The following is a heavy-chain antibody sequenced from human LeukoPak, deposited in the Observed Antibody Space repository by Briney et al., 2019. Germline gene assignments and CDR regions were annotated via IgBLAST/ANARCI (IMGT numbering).Heavy chain of an antibody. D-gene: IGHD3-22*01. Sequence: MTSETLSLTCTVSGGSINNYYWSWIRQPPGKGLEWNGYIYYRGTTNYNPSLKSRVTISVDTSKNQFSLKLSSVTAADTAVYYCARGGYYYDSSGYYGAYYFDYWGQGTLVTVSS. CDR3: ARGGYYYDSSGYYGAYYFDY. V-gene: IGHV4-59*01. J-gene: IGHJ4*02. CDR1: GGSINNYY. CDR2: IYYRGTT.